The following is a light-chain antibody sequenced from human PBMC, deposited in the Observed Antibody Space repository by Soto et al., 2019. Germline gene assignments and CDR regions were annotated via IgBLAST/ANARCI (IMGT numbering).Light chain of an antibody. J-gene: IGLJ1*01. Sequence: QAAPTQPPSASAAPGQKVTISCSGSSSNIGNNYVSWYQQLPATAPKLLIYDNNKRLLGIPVRFSRSKSGTSATLGITGLQTGDEADYYCGTWDSSLSGYGFGTGTKVTVL. CDR1: SSNIGNNY. CDR2: DNN. CDR3: GTWDSSLSGYG. V-gene: IGLV1-51*01.